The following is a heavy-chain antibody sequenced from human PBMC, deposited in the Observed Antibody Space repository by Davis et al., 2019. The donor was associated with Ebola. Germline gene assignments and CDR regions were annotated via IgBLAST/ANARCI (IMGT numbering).Heavy chain of an antibody. CDR1: GYNFTVYY. V-gene: IGHV1-46*01. J-gene: IGHJ6*02. Sequence: ASVKVSCKASGYNFTVYYIHWVRQAPGQGLEWMGWINPNSGSTSYAQKFQGRVTMTRDTSTSTVYMELSSLRSEDTAVYYCARAIANVLLWFGESGGGMDVWGQGTTVTVSS. CDR2: INPNSGST. CDR3: ARAIANVLLWFGESGGGMDV. D-gene: IGHD3-10*01.